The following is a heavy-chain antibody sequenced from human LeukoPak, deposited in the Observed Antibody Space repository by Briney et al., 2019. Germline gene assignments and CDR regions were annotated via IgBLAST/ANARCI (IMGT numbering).Heavy chain of an antibody. Sequence: PSETLSLTCTVSGDSISSRTYYWGWIRQPPGKGLEWIGSIYHGGSTYYKPSLKSRVTISVDTSKNQFSLKLSSVTAADTAVYYCASYGENDYWGQGTLVTVSS. CDR2: IYHGGST. V-gene: IGHV4-39*01. J-gene: IGHJ4*02. CDR1: GDSISSRTYY. D-gene: IGHD4-17*01. CDR3: ASYGENDY.